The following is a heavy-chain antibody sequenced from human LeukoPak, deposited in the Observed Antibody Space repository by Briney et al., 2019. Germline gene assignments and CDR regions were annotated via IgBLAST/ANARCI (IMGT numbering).Heavy chain of an antibody. CDR1: GGSISSSNW. V-gene: IGHV4-4*02. CDR3: ARDRPVGAIDY. Sequence: SGTLSLTCAVSGGSISSSNWWSWVRQPPGKGLEWIGEIYHSGSTNYNPSLKSRVTISVDTSKNQFSLKLSSVTAADTAVYYCARDRPVGAIDYWGQGTLVTVSS. CDR2: IYHSGST. J-gene: IGHJ4*02. D-gene: IGHD1-26*01.